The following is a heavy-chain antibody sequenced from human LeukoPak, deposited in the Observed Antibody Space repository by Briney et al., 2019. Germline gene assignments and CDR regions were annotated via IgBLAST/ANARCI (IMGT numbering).Heavy chain of an antibody. CDR3: AVHGSGSVDY. D-gene: IGHD3-10*01. CDR1: GGSISSSSYY. CDR2: IYYSGST. V-gene: IGHV4-39*01. J-gene: IGHJ4*02. Sequence: SETLSLTCTVSGGSISSSSYYWGWIRQPPGKGLEWIGSIYYSGSTYYNPSLKSRVTISVDTSKNQFSLKLSSATAADTAVYYCAVHGSGSVDYWGQGTLVTVSS.